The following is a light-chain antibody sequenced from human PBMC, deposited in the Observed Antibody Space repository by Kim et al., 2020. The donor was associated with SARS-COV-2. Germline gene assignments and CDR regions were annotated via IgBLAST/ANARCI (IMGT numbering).Light chain of an antibody. CDR2: SNN. Sequence: ELTQPPSASGTPGQRVTISCSGSNSNIGSNTVNWYQQLPGTAPKLLIYSNNQWPSGVPDRFSGSKSGTSASLAISGLQSEDEADYYCAAWDDSLSGVVFGGGTQLTVL. J-gene: IGLJ2*01. CDR3: AAWDDSLSGVV. CDR1: NSNIGSNT. V-gene: IGLV1-44*01.